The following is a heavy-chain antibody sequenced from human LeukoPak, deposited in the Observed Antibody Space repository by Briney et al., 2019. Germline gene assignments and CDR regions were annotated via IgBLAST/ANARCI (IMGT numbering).Heavy chain of an antibody. CDR2: ISAYNGNT. CDR1: GGTFSSYA. V-gene: IGHV1-18*01. CDR3: ARCPVPVAGTWFDP. D-gene: IGHD6-19*01. J-gene: IGHJ5*02. Sequence: ASVKVSCKASGGTFSSYAISWVRQAPGQGLEWMGWISAYNGNTNYAQKLQGRVTMTTDTSTSTAYMELRSLRSDDTAVYYCARCPVPVAGTWFDPWGQGTLVTVSS.